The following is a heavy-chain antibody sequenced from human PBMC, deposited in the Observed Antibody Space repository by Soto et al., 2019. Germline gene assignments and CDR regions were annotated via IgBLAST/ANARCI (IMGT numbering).Heavy chain of an antibody. CDR1: GGTFSNYA. CDR3: GRRANRGMDV. J-gene: IGHJ6*02. D-gene: IGHD2-8*01. CDR2: VIHAFNPA. V-gene: IGHV1-69*06. Sequence: QVQLVQSGAEMRKPGSSVKVSCKSSGGTFSNYAISWVRQASGQGLEWLGGVIHAFNPAQYAPKFQGRVAITADTSTSTAYMQLSSLSSEDTAVYYCGRRANRGMDVWGQGTTVIVSS.